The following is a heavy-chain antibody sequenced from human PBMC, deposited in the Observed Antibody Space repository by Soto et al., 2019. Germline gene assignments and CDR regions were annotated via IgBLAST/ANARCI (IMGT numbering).Heavy chain of an antibody. V-gene: IGHV4-59*08. J-gene: IGHJ1*01. CDR2: TYYSGST. CDR1: GGSISSYY. D-gene: IGHD6-19*01. CDR3: ARCSSGQYDFFQH. Sequence: ASETLSLTCTVSGGSISSYYWSWIRQPPGKGLEWIGYTYYSGSTNYNPSLKSRVTISVDTSKNQFSLKLSSVTAADTAVYYCARCSSGQYDFFQHWGQGTLVTVSS.